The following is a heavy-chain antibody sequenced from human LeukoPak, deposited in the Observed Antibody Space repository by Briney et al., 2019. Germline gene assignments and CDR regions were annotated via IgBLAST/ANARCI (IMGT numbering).Heavy chain of an antibody. V-gene: IGHV3-30*04. CDR1: AFTFSNYA. J-gene: IGHJ4*02. Sequence: GGSLRLSCAASAFTFSNYAMSWVRQAPGKGLEWVAVISYDGSNKYYADSVKGRFTISRDNSKNTLYLQMNSLRAEDTAVYYCAREGCSGGSCYFDYWGQGTLVTVSS. CDR2: ISYDGSNK. CDR3: AREGCSGGSCYFDY. D-gene: IGHD2-15*01.